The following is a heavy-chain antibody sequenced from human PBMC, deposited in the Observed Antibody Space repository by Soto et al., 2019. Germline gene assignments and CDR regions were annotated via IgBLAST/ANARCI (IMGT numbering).Heavy chain of an antibody. D-gene: IGHD3-16*01. CDR3: AISQDRGGRTTFIY. CDR1: GFTFDDNA. CDR2: INWKSDI. Sequence: GGSLRLSCAVSGFTFDDNAMHWVRQAPEKGLEWVSGINWKSDIGYADSVKGRFTISRDNAENSHYLQMNSLRAEDTALYYCAISQDRGGRTTFIYWGQGTQVTVSS. J-gene: IGHJ4*02. V-gene: IGHV3-9*01.